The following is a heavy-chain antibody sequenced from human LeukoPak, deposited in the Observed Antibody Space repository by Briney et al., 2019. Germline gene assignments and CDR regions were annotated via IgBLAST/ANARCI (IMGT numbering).Heavy chain of an antibody. D-gene: IGHD1-26*01. J-gene: IGHJ4*02. CDR2: ISGSGGST. Sequence: PGGSLRLSRAASGFTFSSYAMSWVRQAPGKGLEWVSGISGSGGSTYYADSVKGRFTISRDDSKNTLYLQMNSLRGEDTAVYYCAKAVSGSYSFDYWGQGTLVTVSS. CDR3: AKAVSGSYSFDY. V-gene: IGHV3-23*01. CDR1: GFTFSSYA.